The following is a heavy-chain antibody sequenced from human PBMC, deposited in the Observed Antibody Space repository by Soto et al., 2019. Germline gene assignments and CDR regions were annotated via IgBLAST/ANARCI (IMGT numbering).Heavy chain of an antibody. CDR1: GFTFSSYW. J-gene: IGHJ4*02. V-gene: IGHV3-7*01. D-gene: IGHD1-26*01. CDR3: AVQGATFDY. CDR2: INQDGSGK. Sequence: EVQLVESGGGLVQPGGSLRLSCAASGFTFSSYWMSWVRQAPGKGLECVADINQDGSGKYYVDSVKGRFTISRDNAKNTLTLRMNNRRGEDTAVYYSAVQGATFDYWGQGTLVTVSS.